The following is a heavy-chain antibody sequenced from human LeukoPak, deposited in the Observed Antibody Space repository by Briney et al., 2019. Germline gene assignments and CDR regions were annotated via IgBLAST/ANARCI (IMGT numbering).Heavy chain of an antibody. Sequence: HAASVKVYCKASGYTFTTFAMNWVRQAPGQGLEWIGWINTNTGNPTYAQAFTGRFVFSLDTSVSTAYLQISGLKAEDTAVYYCARVNVVADAGGFYYYHGMDVWGQGTTVTVSS. CDR2: INTNTGNP. CDR3: ARVNVVADAGGFYYYHGMDV. D-gene: IGHD2-2*01. J-gene: IGHJ6*02. V-gene: IGHV7-4-1*02. CDR1: GYTFTTFA.